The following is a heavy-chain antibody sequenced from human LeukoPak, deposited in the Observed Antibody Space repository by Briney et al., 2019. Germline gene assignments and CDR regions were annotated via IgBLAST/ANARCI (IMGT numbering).Heavy chain of an antibody. CDR2: IWYDGSNK. CDR1: GFTFSSYG. D-gene: IGHD3-22*01. J-gene: IGHJ4*02. CDR3: ARDGRPYRVVMGDY. Sequence: GRSLRLSCAASGFTFSSYGMHWVRQAPGKGLEWVAVIWYDGSNKYYADSVKGRFTISRDNSKNTLYLQMNSLRAEDTAVYYCARDGRPYRVVMGDYWGQGTLVTVSS. V-gene: IGHV3-33*01.